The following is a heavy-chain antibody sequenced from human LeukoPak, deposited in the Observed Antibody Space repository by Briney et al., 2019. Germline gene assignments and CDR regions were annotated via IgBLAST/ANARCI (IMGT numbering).Heavy chain of an antibody. CDR1: GGSISSSSYY. Sequence: SETLSLTCTVSGGSISSSSYYWGWIRQPPGKGLEWIGSIYYSGSTYYNPSLKSRVTISVDTSKNQFSLKLSSVTAADTAVYYCARLAVLRYFDWLFPPPHFDYWGQGTLVTVSS. J-gene: IGHJ4*02. CDR3: ARLAVLRYFDWLFPPPHFDY. D-gene: IGHD3-9*01. V-gene: IGHV4-39*01. CDR2: IYYSGST.